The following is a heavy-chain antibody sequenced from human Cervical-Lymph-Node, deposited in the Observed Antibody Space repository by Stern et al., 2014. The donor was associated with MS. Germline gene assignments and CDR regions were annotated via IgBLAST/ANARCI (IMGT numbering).Heavy chain of an antibody. V-gene: IGHV2-26*01. J-gene: IGHJ4*02. CDR3: ARILYDGAYRGDY. CDR1: GFSLSNGRMG. CDR2: IFSNAER. Sequence: QVTLRESGPVLVKPTETLMLTCTVSGFSLSNGRMGVSWIRQPPGKALEWLAHIFSNAERTSRTTLKSKVTISKDPSRSQVVLTMTNMDPVDTATYFCARILYDGAYRGDYWGQGILVTVSS. D-gene: IGHD3-10*01.